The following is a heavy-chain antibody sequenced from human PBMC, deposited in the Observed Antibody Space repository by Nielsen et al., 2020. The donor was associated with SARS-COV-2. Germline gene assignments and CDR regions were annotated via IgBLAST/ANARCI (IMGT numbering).Heavy chain of an antibody. CDR1: GGSISSGDYY. D-gene: IGHD3-10*01. Sequence: SETLSLTCTVPGGSISSGDYYWSWIRQPPGKGLEWIGYIYYSGSTYYNPSLKSRVTISVDTSKNQFSLKLSSVTAADTAVYYCARVGRFGELLADYWGQGTLVTVSS. J-gene: IGHJ4*02. V-gene: IGHV4-30-4*01. CDR2: IYYSGST. CDR3: ARVGRFGELLADY.